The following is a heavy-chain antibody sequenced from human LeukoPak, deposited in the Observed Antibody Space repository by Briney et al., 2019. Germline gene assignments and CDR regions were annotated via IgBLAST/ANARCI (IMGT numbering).Heavy chain of an antibody. J-gene: IGHJ3*02. CDR3: ASAFITTVVTAAFDI. CDR1: GGTFSSYA. CDR2: INPIFGTA. Sequence: SVKVSCKASGGTFSSYAISWVRQAPGQGLEWMGGINPIFGTANYAQKFQGRVTITADESTSTAYMELSSLRSEETAVYYCASAFITTVVTAAFDIWGQGTMVTVSS. V-gene: IGHV1-69*13. D-gene: IGHD4-23*01.